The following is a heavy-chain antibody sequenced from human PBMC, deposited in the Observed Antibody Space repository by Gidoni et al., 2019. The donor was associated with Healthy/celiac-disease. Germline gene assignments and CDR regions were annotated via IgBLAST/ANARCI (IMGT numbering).Heavy chain of an antibody. V-gene: IGHV4-34*01. CDR2: INHSGST. CDR1: GGSFSGYY. J-gene: IGHJ6*03. Sequence: QVQLQQWGAGLLKPSETLSLTCAVYGGSFSGYYWSWIRQPPGKGLEWIGEINHSGSTNYNPSLKSRVTISVDTSKNQFSLKLSSVTAADTAVYYCARVRGYCSSTSCFYYYYYMDVWGKGTTVTVSS. CDR3: ARVRGYCSSTSCFYYYYYMDV. D-gene: IGHD2-2*01.